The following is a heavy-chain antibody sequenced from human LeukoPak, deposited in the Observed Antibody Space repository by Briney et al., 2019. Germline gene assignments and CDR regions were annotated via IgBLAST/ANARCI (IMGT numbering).Heavy chain of an antibody. CDR3: AKVRSHYYDSSGYYYEY. D-gene: IGHD3-22*01. J-gene: IGHJ4*02. V-gene: IGHV3-23*01. CDR1: GFTFSSYA. Sequence: LSGGSLRLSCAASGFTFSSYAMSWVRQAPGKGLEWVSAISSSGGSTYYADSVKGRFTISRDNSKNTLYLQMNSLRAEDTAVYYCAKVRSHYYDSSGYYYEYWGQGTLVTVSS. CDR2: ISSSGGST.